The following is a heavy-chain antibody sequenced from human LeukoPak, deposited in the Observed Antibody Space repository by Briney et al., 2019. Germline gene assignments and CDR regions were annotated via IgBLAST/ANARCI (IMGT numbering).Heavy chain of an antibody. D-gene: IGHD2-2*01. J-gene: IGHJ6*04. Sequence: ASVEVSCKAAGRTFRSYAICWGRQAPGQRLDWMEWINPVIGTTKYSQKFQGRVTITRDTSASTAYMELRSLRFEDTAVYYCARGWAPRGISNVVVPGAMEGYYYYYGMDVWGKGTTVTVSS. CDR3: ARGWAPRGISNVVVPGAMEGYYYYYGMDV. V-gene: IGHV1-3*01. CDR1: GRTFRSYA. CDR2: INPVIGTT.